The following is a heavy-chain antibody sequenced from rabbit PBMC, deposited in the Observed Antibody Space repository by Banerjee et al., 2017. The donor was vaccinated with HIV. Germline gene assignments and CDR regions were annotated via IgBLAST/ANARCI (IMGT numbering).Heavy chain of an antibody. Sequence: QEQLEESGGDLVKPGASLTLTCTASGFSFSSRYYMCWVRQAPGKGLEWIACIYSGSSGDTYYANWAKGRFTISKTSSTTVTLQMTSLTAADTATYFCARETSSGWGIVSFYFSLWGQGTLVTVS. V-gene: IGHV1S45*01. CDR3: ARETSSGWGIVSFYFSL. CDR2: IYSGSSGDT. J-gene: IGHJ4*01. D-gene: IGHD4-1*01. CDR1: GFSFSSRYY.